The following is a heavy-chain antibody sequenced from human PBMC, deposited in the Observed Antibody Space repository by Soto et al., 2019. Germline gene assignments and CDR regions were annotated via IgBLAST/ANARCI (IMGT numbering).Heavy chain of an antibody. Sequence: PGGSLRLSCAASGFTVSSNYMSWVRQAPGKGLEWVSVIYSGGSTYYADSVKGRFTISRDNSKNTLYLQMNSLRAEDTAVYYCARGTVNWIYHFDYWGQGTLVTVSS. D-gene: IGHD1-7*01. J-gene: IGHJ4*02. V-gene: IGHV3-53*01. CDR3: ARGTVNWIYHFDY. CDR1: GFTVSSNY. CDR2: IYSGGST.